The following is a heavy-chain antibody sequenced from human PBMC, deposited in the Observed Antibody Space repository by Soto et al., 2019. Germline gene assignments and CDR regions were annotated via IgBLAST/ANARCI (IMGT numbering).Heavy chain of an antibody. J-gene: IGHJ4*02. Sequence: EVQLLESGGGLVQPGGSLRLSCAASGFTLSSYAMSWVRQAPGKGLEWASAISGSGGSTYYADSVKRRFTISRDNSKNTLYLQMNSLRAEDTAVYYCAKADFITMVRGVIPGDYWGQGTLVTVSS. D-gene: IGHD3-10*01. CDR1: GFTLSSYA. CDR3: AKADFITMVRGVIPGDY. CDR2: ISGSGGST. V-gene: IGHV3-23*01.